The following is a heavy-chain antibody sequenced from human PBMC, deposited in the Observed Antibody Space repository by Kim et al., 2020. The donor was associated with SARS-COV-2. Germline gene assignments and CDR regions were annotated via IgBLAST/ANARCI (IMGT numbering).Heavy chain of an antibody. Sequence: SETLSLTCTVSGGSISSYYWSWIRQPPGKGLEWIGYIYYSGSTNYNPSLKSRVTISVDTSKNQFSLKLSSVTAADTAVYYCARAPSYSGYAWGYYYYYGMDVWGQGTTVTVSS. V-gene: IGHV4-59*01. CDR2: IYYSGST. D-gene: IGHD5-12*01. CDR1: GGSISSYY. CDR3: ARAPSYSGYAWGYYYYYGMDV. J-gene: IGHJ6*02.